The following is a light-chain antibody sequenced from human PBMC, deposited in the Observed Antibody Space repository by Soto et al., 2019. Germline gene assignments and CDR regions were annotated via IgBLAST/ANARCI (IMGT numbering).Light chain of an antibody. J-gene: IGKJ2*02. CDR3: QQHNDYSAGT. Sequence: DLQMTQSPSTLSASVGDRVTITCRASQNIGSSLAWYQHRPGKAPKLLIFDASTLQTGVPSRFSGSVFGTGFALTIGGLQPDDFATYYCQQHNDYSAGTFGQGTKLEIK. CDR1: QNIGSS. CDR2: DAS. V-gene: IGKV1-5*01.